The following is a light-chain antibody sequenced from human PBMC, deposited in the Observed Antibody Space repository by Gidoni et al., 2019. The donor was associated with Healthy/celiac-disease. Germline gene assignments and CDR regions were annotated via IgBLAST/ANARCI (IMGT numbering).Light chain of an antibody. V-gene: IGKV3-20*01. CDR2: GAS. Sequence: EIVLTQSPGTLPLSPGERATLSCRASQSVSSSYLAWYQQKPGQAPRLLIYGASSRATGIPDRFSGSGSGTDFTLNISRVEAEDFAVYYCQQYGSSPLTFGEGTKVEIK. CDR3: QQYGSSPLT. J-gene: IGKJ4*01. CDR1: QSVSSSY.